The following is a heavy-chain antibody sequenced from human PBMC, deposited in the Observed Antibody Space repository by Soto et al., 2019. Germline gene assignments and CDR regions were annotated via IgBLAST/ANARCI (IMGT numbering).Heavy chain of an antibody. V-gene: IGHV3-7*01. CDR1: GFTFSSYW. D-gene: IGHD4-17*01. CDR3: AREPMTTVTPFDY. Sequence: GGSLRLSCAASGFTFSSYWMSWVRQAPGKGLEWVANIKQDGSEKYYVDSVKGRFTISRDKAKNSLYLQMNSLRAEDTAVYYCAREPMTTVTPFDYWGQGTLVTVSS. CDR2: IKQDGSEK. J-gene: IGHJ4*02.